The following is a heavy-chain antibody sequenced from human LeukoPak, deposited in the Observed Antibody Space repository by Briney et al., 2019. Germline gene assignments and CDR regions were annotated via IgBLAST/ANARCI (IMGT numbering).Heavy chain of an antibody. V-gene: IGHV1-18*01. CDR2: ISAYNGNT. Sequence: GESLKISCKGSGYSFTSYGISWVRQAPGQGLEWMGWISAYNGNTNYAQKLQGRVTMTTDTSTSTAYMELRSLRSDDTAVYYCARDQGRVPAAKSRLFDYWGQGTLVTVSS. D-gene: IGHD2-2*01. CDR3: ARDQGRVPAAKSRLFDY. CDR1: GYSFTSYG. J-gene: IGHJ4*02.